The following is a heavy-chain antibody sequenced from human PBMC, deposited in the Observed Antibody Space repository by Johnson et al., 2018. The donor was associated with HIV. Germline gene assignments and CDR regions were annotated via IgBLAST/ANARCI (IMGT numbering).Heavy chain of an antibody. D-gene: IGHD6-6*01. J-gene: IGHJ3*02. Sequence: VQLVESGGGLVKPGGSLRLSCAASGFTFSSYWMSWVRQAPGKGLEWVANIKQDGSEKYYVDSVKGRFPIPRDTANNSLYLQMNSLRAEATAVYYCARDLTEYSSSADAFDIWGQGTMVTVSS. V-gene: IGHV3-7*05. CDR1: GFTFSSYW. CDR3: ARDLTEYSSSADAFDI. CDR2: IKQDGSEK.